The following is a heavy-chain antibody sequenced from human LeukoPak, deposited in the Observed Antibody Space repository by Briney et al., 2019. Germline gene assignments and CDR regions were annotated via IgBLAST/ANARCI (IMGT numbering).Heavy chain of an antibody. V-gene: IGHV1-69*13. J-gene: IGHJ6*02. CDR2: IIPIFGTA. D-gene: IGHD1-26*01. CDR1: GGTFSSYA. Sequence: ASVKVSCKASGGTFSSYAISWVRQAPGQGLEWMGGIIPIFGTANYAQKFQGRVTITADESTSTAYMELSSLRSEDTAVYYCARDSEWEPRDYYYGMDVWGQGTTVTVSS. CDR3: ARDSEWEPRDYYYGMDV.